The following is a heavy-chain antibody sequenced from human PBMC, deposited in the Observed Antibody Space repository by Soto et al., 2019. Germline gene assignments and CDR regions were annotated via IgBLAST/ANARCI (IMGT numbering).Heavy chain of an antibody. D-gene: IGHD6-6*01. J-gene: IGHJ5*02. CDR3: AKDRNQQLDRNWFDP. Sequence: VQLVESGGGLIQPGGSLRLSCAASGLTVSSNYMSWVRQAPGKGLEWVSIISGSGGSIYYADSLKGRFTISRDNSKNTLYLQMNSLRAEDTAIYYCAKDRNQQLDRNWFDPWGQGTLVTVSS. CDR2: ISGSGGSI. V-gene: IGHV3-23*04. CDR1: GLTVSSNY.